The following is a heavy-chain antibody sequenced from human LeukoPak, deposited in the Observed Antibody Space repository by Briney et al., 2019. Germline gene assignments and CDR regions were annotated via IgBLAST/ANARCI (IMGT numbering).Heavy chain of an antibody. D-gene: IGHD2-2*01. CDR2: KRYDGSNK. CDR3: AKGGQRYCSSTSCSIY. Sequence: AGGSLRLSCAASGFTFSDHWMSWVRQAPGKGLEWVAFKRYDGSNKYYADSVKGRFTISRDNSKNTLYLQMNSLRAEDTAVYYCAKGGQRYCSSTSCSIYWGQGTLVTVSS. V-gene: IGHV3-30*02. J-gene: IGHJ4*02. CDR1: GFTFSDHW.